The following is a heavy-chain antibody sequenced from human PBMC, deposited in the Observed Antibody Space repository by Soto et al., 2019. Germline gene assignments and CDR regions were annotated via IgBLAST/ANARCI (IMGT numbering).Heavy chain of an antibody. CDR2: MNPNSGNT. Sequence: QVQLVQSGAEVKKPGASVKVSCKASGYTFTSYDINWVRQATGQGLEWMGWMNPNSGNTGYAQKFQGRVTMTRNTTILTASMELTRLRSEDTAVYYCAREYYSDSSGYGQGWFDPWGQGTLVTVSS. CDR3: AREYYSDSSGYGQGWFDP. D-gene: IGHD3-22*01. V-gene: IGHV1-8*01. CDR1: GYTFTSYD. J-gene: IGHJ5*02.